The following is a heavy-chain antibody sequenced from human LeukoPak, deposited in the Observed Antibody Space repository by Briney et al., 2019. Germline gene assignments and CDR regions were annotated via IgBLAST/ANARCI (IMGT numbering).Heavy chain of an antibody. V-gene: IGHV3-23*01. CDR3: AKSSYYDASGYYREYYFDY. Sequence: GGSLRLSCVASGFSFGKYWMSWVRQAPGKGLEWVSSISGSGGSTHYADSVKGRFTISRDKTKNTLYLQMNSLRAEDTAVYYCAKSSYYDASGYYREYYFDYWGQGTLVTVSS. CDR2: ISGSGGST. J-gene: IGHJ4*02. D-gene: IGHD3-22*01. CDR1: GFSFGKYW.